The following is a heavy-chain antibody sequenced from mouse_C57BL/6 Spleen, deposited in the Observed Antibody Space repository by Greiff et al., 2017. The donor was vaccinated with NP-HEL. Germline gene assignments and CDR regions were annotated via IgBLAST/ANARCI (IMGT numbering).Heavy chain of an antibody. Sequence: QVQLKQPGAELVMPGASVKLSCKASGYTFTSYWMHWVKQRPGQGLEWIGEIDPSDSYTNYNQKFKGKSTLTVDKSSSTAYMQLSSLTSEDSAVYYCARIYYSNYGGGFDYWSQGTTLTVSS. CDR3: ARIYYSNYGGGFDY. D-gene: IGHD2-5*01. CDR2: IDPSDSYT. CDR1: GYTFTSYW. V-gene: IGHV1-69*01. J-gene: IGHJ2*01.